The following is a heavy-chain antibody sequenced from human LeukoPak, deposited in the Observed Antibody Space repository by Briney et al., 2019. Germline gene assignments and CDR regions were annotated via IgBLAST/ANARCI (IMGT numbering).Heavy chain of an antibody. D-gene: IGHD2-2*01. V-gene: IGHV1-2*06. J-gene: IGHJ4*02. CDR1: GYTFTGYH. CDR3: ARDYCSSTSCLFDY. CDR2: INPNSGDT. Sequence: GASVMVSCKASGYTFTGYHMHWVRQAPGQWLESMGRINPNSGDTNYAQKFQGRVTMTRDTSISTAYMELSRLRSDDTAVYYCARDYCSSTSCLFDYWGQGTLVTVSS.